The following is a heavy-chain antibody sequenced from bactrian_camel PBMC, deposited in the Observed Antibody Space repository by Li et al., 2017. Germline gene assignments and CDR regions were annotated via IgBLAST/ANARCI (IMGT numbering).Heavy chain of an antibody. CDR1: GDTHLNGC. CDR2: INNYGNT. Sequence: HVQLVESGGGSVQAGGSLRLSCVASGDTHLNGCMGWFRQTPGKEREGVARINNYGNTNYAEDVKGRFTVSVDNAKNTLYLQMNSLEPDDSAMYYCAHAKEGLCSFAFAKWRYWGQGTQVTVS. D-gene: IGHD2*01. V-gene: IGHV3S53*01. J-gene: IGHJ4*01. CDR3: AHAKEGLCSFAFAKWRY.